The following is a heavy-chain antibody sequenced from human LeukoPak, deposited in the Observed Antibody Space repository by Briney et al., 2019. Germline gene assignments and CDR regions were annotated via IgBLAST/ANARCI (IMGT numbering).Heavy chain of an antibody. J-gene: IGHJ4*02. D-gene: IGHD3-22*01. CDR1: GGSISSYY. CDR3: ARDKVVPPYYYDSSGYRYFDY. Sequence: ASETLSLTCTVSGGSISSYYWSWIRQPPGKGLEWTGYIYYSGSTNYNPSLKSRVTISVDTSKNQFSLKLSSVTAADTAVYYCARDKVVPPYYYDSSGYRYFDYWGQGTLVTVSS. CDR2: IYYSGST. V-gene: IGHV4-59*01.